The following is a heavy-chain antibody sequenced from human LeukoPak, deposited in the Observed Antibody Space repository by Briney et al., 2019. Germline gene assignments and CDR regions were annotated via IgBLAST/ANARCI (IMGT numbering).Heavy chain of an antibody. V-gene: IGHV1-69*13. Sequence: GASVKVSCKASGGTFSRHTISWVRQSPGQGLEWMGGITPMFGTSNYAQKFRGRVTITADESTSTAYVELSSLRSEDTAVYYCARGGERYSGSYLLNSDFDYWGQGTLVTVSS. CDR2: ITPMFGTS. J-gene: IGHJ4*02. CDR1: GGTFSRHT. D-gene: IGHD1-26*01. CDR3: ARGGERYSGSYLLNSDFDY.